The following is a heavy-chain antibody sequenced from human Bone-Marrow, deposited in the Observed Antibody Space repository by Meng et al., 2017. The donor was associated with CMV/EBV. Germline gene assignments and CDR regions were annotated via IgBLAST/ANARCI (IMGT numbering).Heavy chain of an antibody. CDR1: GFTFSSYS. J-gene: IGHJ4*01. CDR3: ASREGGY. V-gene: IGHV3-21*06. D-gene: IGHD3-10*01. Sequence: GESLKISCAASGFTFSSYSMNWVRQAPGKGPEWVSSISSSSSYIHYADSVRGRFTISRDNAKNSLYLQMNSLRVEDTAFYYCASREGGYWGQGTLVTVSS. CDR2: ISSSSSYI.